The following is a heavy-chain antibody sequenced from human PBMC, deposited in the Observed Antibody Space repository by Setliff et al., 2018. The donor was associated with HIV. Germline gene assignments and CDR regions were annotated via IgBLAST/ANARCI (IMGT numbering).Heavy chain of an antibody. CDR2: IRYDGSKK. CDR1: GFTFSSDG. V-gene: IGHV3-30*02. Sequence: PGGSLRLSCAASGFTFSSDGMHWVRQAPGKGLEWVAFIRYDGSKKYYADSVKGRFTISRDNSKNKLYLQMNSLRAEDTAVYYCARGQNSVTLQFDHWGQGTLVTVSS. J-gene: IGHJ4*02. CDR3: ARGQNSVTLQFDH. D-gene: IGHD4-17*01.